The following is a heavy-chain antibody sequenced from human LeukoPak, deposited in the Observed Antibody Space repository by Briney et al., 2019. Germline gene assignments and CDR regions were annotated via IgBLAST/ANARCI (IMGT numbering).Heavy chain of an antibody. J-gene: IGHJ4*02. CDR1: GFTFSDYA. V-gene: IGHV3-23*01. D-gene: IGHD3-10*01. Sequence: GGSLRLSCAASGFTFSDYAMSWVRQAPGKGLEWVSLITTSGGSTFYADSVKGRFTISRDNSKNTLYLQMNSLKTEDTAVYYCVTHRPWRGVFWGQGTLVTVSS. CDR2: ITTSGGST. CDR3: VTHRPWRGVF.